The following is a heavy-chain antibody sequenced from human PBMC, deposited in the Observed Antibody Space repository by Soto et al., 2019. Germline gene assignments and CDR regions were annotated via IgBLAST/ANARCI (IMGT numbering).Heavy chain of an antibody. CDR2: ISAYNGNT. V-gene: IGHV1-18*01. J-gene: IGHJ4*02. Sequence: QVQLVQSGAEVKKPGASVKVSCKASGYTFTSYGISWVRQAPGQGLEWMGWISAYNGNTNYAQKLQGRVTMTTDTSTSTDYMELRSLRSDDTAVYYCARDWPYYYDSSGYYYDPQHFDYWGQGTLVTVSS. CDR3: ARDWPYYYDSSGYYYDPQHFDY. CDR1: GYTFTSYG. D-gene: IGHD3-22*01.